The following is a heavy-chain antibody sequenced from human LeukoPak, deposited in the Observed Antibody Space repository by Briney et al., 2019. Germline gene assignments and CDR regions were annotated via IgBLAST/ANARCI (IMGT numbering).Heavy chain of an antibody. CDR2: IKQDGSEK. J-gene: IGHJ4*02. CDR1: GFTFSSYW. Sequence: GGSLRLSCAASGFTFSSYWMNWVRQAPGKGLEWVANIKQDGSEKYYVDSVKGRFTISRDNAKNSLYLQMNSLRAEDTAVYYCARVGSGWYWGYFDYWGQGTLVTVSS. CDR3: ARVGSGWYWGYFDY. D-gene: IGHD6-19*01. V-gene: IGHV3-7*01.